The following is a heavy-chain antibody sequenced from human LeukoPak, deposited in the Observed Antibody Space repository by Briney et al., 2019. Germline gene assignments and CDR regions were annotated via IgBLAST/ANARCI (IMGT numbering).Heavy chain of an antibody. D-gene: IGHD1-26*01. J-gene: IGHJ5*02. CDR2: INPNSGGT. CDR3: ARDWGGSYPKWNWFDP. V-gene: IGHV1-2*02. Sequence: ASVKVSCKTSGYTFTGYYMHWVRQAPGQGLEWMGWINPNSGGTNYAQKFQGRVTMTRDTSISTAYMELSRLRSDGTAVYYCARDWGGSYPKWNWFDPWGQGTLVTVSS. CDR1: GYTFTGYY.